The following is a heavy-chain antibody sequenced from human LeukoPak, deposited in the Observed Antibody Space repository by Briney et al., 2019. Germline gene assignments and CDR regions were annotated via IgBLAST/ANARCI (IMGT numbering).Heavy chain of an antibody. Sequence: ASVKVSCKASGYTFTGYYMHWVRQAPGQGLEWMGWINPNSGGTNYAQKFQGRVTMTRDTSISTAYMELSRLRSDDTAVYYCARIYYGSGSYYNFNWFDPWGQGTLVTVSS. CDR1: GYTFTGYY. D-gene: IGHD3-10*01. CDR3: ARIYYGSGSYYNFNWFDP. CDR2: INPNSGGT. V-gene: IGHV1-2*02. J-gene: IGHJ5*02.